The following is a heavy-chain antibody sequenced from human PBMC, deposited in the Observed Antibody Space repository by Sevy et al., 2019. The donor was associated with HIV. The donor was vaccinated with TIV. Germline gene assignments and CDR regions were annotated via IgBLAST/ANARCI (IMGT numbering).Heavy chain of an antibody. CDR3: ARGRVVVAAPDDY. D-gene: IGHD2-15*01. CDR2: IYYSGST. J-gene: IGHJ4*02. CDR1: GGSISSYY. Sequence: SETLSLTCTVSGGSISSYYWSWIRQPPGKGLEWIGYIYYSGSTNYNPSLKNRVTISVDTSKNQFSLKLSSVTAADTAVYYCARGRVVVAAPDDYWGQGTLVTVSS. V-gene: IGHV4-59*01.